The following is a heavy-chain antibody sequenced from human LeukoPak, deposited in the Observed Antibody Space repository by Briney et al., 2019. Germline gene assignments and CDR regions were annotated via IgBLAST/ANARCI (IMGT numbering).Heavy chain of an antibody. V-gene: IGHV3-23*01. D-gene: IGHD6-13*01. CDR2: ISGSGGST. CDR3: AKDLVAAAELTYYFDY. Sequence: GGSPRLSCAASGFTFSSYAMSWVRQAPGKGLEWVSAISGSGGSTYYADSVKGRFTISRDNSKNTLYLQMNSLRAEDTAVYYCAKDLVAAAELTYYFDYWGQGTLVTVSS. CDR1: GFTFSSYA. J-gene: IGHJ4*02.